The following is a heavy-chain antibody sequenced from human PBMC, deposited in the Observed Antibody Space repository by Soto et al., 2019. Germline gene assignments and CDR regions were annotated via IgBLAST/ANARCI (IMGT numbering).Heavy chain of an antibody. D-gene: IGHD4-17*01. Sequence: TQSLTCSVSARTMRYRGYSWSWIQQSPGKGLEWLCYISHLETTYYNPSFKSRLSLSIDRTRNQFSLSLSSMTAADTTVYYCTRDRDYGDYVFDYWGQGTLVTVSS. V-gene: IGHV4-30-2*06. CDR3: TRDRDYGDYVFDY. CDR1: ARTMRYRGYS. CDR2: ISHLETT. J-gene: IGHJ4*02.